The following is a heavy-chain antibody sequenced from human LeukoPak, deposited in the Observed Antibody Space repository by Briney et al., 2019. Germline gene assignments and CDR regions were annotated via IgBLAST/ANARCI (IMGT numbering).Heavy chain of an antibody. CDR2: IYHSGST. CDR3: ARGAGYSSRSTFDI. J-gene: IGHJ3*02. D-gene: IGHD6-13*01. V-gene: IGHV4-38-2*02. Sequence: PSETLSLTCTVSDYSISSGYYWGWIRQPPGKGLEWIGSIYHSGSTYYNPSLKSRVTISVDPSKNQFSLKLSSVTAADTAVYYCARGAGYSSRSTFDIWGQGTMVTVSS. CDR1: DYSISSGYY.